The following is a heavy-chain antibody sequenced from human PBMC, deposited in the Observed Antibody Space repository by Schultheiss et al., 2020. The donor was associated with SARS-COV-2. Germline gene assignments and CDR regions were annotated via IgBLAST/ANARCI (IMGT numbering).Heavy chain of an antibody. D-gene: IGHD2-15*01. CDR2: INHSGST. CDR3: ARDLRYCSGGSCYGGYYYYGMDV. V-gene: IGHV4-59*01. J-gene: IGHJ6*02. Sequence: SETLSLTCTVSGGSISSYYWSWIRQPPGKGLEWIGEINHSGSTNYNPSLKSRVTISVDTSKNQFSLKLSSVTAADTAVYYCARDLRYCSGGSCYGGYYYYGMDVWGQGTTVTVSS. CDR1: GGSISSYY.